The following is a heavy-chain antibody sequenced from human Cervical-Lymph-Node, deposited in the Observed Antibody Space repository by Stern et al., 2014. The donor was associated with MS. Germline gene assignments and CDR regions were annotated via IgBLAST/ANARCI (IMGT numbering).Heavy chain of an antibody. J-gene: IGHJ4*02. CDR2: LSYDGTNK. V-gene: IGHV3-30*03. CDR3: VCRPNPPLSGNMTEY. D-gene: IGHD1/OR15-1a*01. CDR1: GFAFSSYG. Sequence: VQLVQSGGGVVQPGRSRRLSCTASGFAFSSYGIHWVRQAPGKGLEWVAVLSYDGTNKFYADSVKGRFTISRDNSKNNLFMQMSSRRSEAPAFFYGVCRPNPPLSGNMTEYWGQGTLVIVSS.